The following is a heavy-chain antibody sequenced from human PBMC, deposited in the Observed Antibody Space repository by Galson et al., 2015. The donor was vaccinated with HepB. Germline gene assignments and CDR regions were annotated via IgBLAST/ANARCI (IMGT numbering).Heavy chain of an antibody. J-gene: IGHJ6*02. Sequence: SCKASGGSFSSYAFSWVRQAPGQGLEWMGGVIPIFGSTNYAQKFQDRVTIIADESTRTVDMELSSLRPEDAAVYYCARGQGTATVNRRWERLHIGAMAVWGQGTTVTVSS. CDR3: ARGQGTATVNRRWERLHIGAMAV. CDR2: VIPIFGST. CDR1: GGSFSSYA. D-gene: IGHD4-17*01. V-gene: IGHV1-69*01.